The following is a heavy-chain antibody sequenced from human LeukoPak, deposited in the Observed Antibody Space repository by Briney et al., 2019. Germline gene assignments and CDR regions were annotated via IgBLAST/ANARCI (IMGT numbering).Heavy chain of an antibody. V-gene: IGHV3-23*01. CDR3: AKGGGYEAQYCYYYLDV. J-gene: IGHJ6*03. CDR2: ISGSTTTT. Sequence: GGSLRLSCAASGFTFSSYGMSWVRQPPGKGLEWVSAISGSTTTTFYADSVKGRFTISRDNSKNTLYLQMKSLRAEDTAVYYCAKGGGYEAQYCYYYLDVWGKGTTVTISS. CDR1: GFTFSSYG. D-gene: IGHD5-12*01.